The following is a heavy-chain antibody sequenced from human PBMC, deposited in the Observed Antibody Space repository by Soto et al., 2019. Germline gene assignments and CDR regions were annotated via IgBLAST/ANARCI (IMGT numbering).Heavy chain of an antibody. Sequence: GGSLRLSCAASGFTFSSYSMNWVRQAPGKGLEWVSYISSSSSTIYYADSVKGRFTISRDNAKNSLYLQMNSLRAEDTAVYYCARGEDDILTGYYLNYYYMDVWGKGTTVTVSS. CDR3: ARGEDDILTGYYLNYYYMDV. CDR2: ISSSSSTI. J-gene: IGHJ6*03. D-gene: IGHD3-9*01. V-gene: IGHV3-48*01. CDR1: GFTFSSYS.